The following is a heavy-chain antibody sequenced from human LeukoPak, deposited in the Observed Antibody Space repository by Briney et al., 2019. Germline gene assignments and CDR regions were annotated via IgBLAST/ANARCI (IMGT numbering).Heavy chain of an antibody. CDR3: ARARVRGWYYYYGMDV. Sequence: GGSLSLSCAASGFTFSSYAMHWVRPAAGRGLEWVAVISFVGSNKYYGESVKGRFTISRDNSKNTLYLQMNRLRAEDTAVYYCARARVRGWYYYYGMDVWGQGTTVTVS. J-gene: IGHJ6*02. V-gene: IGHV3-30*04. CDR2: ISFVGSNK. CDR1: GFTFSSYA. D-gene: IGHD1-26*01.